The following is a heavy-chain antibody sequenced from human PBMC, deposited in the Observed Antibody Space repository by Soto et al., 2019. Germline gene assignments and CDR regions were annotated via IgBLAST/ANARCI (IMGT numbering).Heavy chain of an antibody. Sequence: GGSLRLSCTASGFTFSDYSMNWVRHAPGKGLEWVSHINSDGSSISYEDSVKGRFTISRDNAKNKLYLQMNSLRAEDTAVYYCARGSDSNYPGYWGQGTLVTVSS. V-gene: IGHV3-74*01. CDR1: GFTFSDYS. CDR3: ARGSDSNYPGY. J-gene: IGHJ4*02. D-gene: IGHD4-4*01. CDR2: INSDGSSI.